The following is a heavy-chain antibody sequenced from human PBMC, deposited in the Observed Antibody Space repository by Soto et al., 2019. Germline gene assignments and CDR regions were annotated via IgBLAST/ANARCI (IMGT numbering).Heavy chain of an antibody. V-gene: IGHV4-59*08. CDR2: IYYSGST. CDR3: ARHLGSGSYSGAFDY. D-gene: IGHD1-26*01. J-gene: IGHJ4*02. Sequence: SETLSLTCTVSGGSISSYYWSWIRQPPGKGLEWIGYIYYSGSTNYNPSLKSRVTISVDTSKNQFSLKLSSVTAADTAVYYCARHLGSGSYSGAFDYWGQGTLVTVSS. CDR1: GGSISSYY.